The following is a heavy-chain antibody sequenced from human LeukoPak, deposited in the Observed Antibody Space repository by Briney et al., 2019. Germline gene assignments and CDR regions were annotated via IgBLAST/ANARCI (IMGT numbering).Heavy chain of an antibody. CDR2: VYASGTT. D-gene: IGHD2-21*01. CDR1: GASVSTHF. J-gene: IGHJ5*01. CDR3: AKTHCGGGSCDKFDS. V-gene: IGHV4-4*07. Sequence: PSAPLSLTCTVSGASVSTHFWSWIRQPAGKTLEWIGRVYASGTTYYNPSLRSRVTLSIDTSKNQISLSLSSVTAADTAVYYCAKTHCGGGSCDKFDSWGQGILVTVSS.